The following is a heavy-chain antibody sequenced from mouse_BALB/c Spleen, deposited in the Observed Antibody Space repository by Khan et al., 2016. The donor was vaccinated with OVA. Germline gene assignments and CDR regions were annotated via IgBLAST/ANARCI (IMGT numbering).Heavy chain of an antibody. CDR1: GFNIKDTY. CDR2: IDPANGNN. V-gene: IGHV14-3*02. CDR3: ARRGSNWYFDV. Sequence: EVQLQESGAELVKPGASVKLSCTASGFNIKDTYMHWVKQRPEQGLEWIGRIDPANGNNTYDPKFQGKDNIKAETHYNTAYRPLSSLTSEDTAVYYGARRGSNWYFDVWGAGTTVTVSS. J-gene: IGHJ1*01.